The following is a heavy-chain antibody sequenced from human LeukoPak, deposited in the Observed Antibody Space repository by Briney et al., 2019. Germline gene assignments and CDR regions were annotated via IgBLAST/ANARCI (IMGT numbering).Heavy chain of an antibody. V-gene: IGHV3-23*01. CDR1: GFTFNTYA. D-gene: IGHD1-1*01. J-gene: IGHJ6*02. Sequence: GGSLRLSCAASGFTFNTYAMTWVRQAPGKGLEWVSTVSGNGRDTYYADSVKGRFTISRDNSKNTLYLQMNSLRAEDTAVYYCAKASGFLYYYYGMDVWGQGTTVTVSS. CDR3: AKASGFLYYYYGMDV. CDR2: VSGNGRDT.